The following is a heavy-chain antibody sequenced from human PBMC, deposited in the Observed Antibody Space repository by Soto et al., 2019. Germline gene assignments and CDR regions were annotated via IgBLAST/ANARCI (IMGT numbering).Heavy chain of an antibody. D-gene: IGHD2-8*01. CDR3: ASSKMGLISVLET. V-gene: IGHV4-59*01. Sequence: SETLSLTCNVSGDSIRSYFWSWIRQPPGKGLEWIGYIPYSGGPTYNPSLKSRVTISIDTSKKQFSLKMTSVTAADTAVYYCASSKMGLISVLETWGQGTLVTVSS. J-gene: IGHJ5*02. CDR2: IPYSGGP. CDR1: GDSIRSYF.